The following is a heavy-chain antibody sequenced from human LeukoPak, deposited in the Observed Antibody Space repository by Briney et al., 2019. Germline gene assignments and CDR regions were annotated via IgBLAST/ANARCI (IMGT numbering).Heavy chain of an antibody. CDR2: ISGSGGST. CDR1: GFTFSSYA. CDR3: AKEGDSSGYYPDY. V-gene: IGHV3-23*01. Sequence: GGSLRLSCAASGFTFSSYAMSWVRQAPGKGLEWVSVISGSGGSTYYTDSVKGRFTISRDNSKNTLYLQMNSLRAEDTAIYYCAKEGDSSGYYPDYWGQGTLVTVSS. J-gene: IGHJ4*02. D-gene: IGHD3-22*01.